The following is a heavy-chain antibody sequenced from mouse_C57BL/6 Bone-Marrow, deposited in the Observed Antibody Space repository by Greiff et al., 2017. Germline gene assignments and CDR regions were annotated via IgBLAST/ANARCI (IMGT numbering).Heavy chain of an antibody. CDR3: ARFYGSSYYFDY. V-gene: IGHV5-4*03. D-gene: IGHD1-1*01. CDR1: GFTFSSYA. Sequence: EVKLVESGGGLVKPGGSLKLSCAASGFTFSSYAMSWVRQTPEKRLEWVATISDGGSYTYYPDNVKGRFTISRDNAKNNLYLQMSHLKSEDTAMYYCARFYGSSYYFDYWGQGTTLTVSS. CDR2: ISDGGSYT. J-gene: IGHJ2*01.